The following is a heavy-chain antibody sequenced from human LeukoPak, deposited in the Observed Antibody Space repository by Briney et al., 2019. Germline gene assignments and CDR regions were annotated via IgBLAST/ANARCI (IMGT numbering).Heavy chain of an antibody. J-gene: IGHJ4*02. Sequence: SETLSLTCTVSGYSISTLANWGWIRQSPGKGLEWVASIYHGGSTYYNPSLRGRVTISMDTSKNQISLKLTSVTAADTAVYYCAREKALIDHYDFTGYDWEYWGQGSLVIVSS. CDR3: AREKALIDHYDFTGYDWEY. V-gene: IGHV4-38-2*02. CDR2: IYHGGST. D-gene: IGHD3-22*01. CDR1: GYSISTLAN.